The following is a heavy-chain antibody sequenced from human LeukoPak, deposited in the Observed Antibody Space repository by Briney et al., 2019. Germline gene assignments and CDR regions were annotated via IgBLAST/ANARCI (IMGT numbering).Heavy chain of an antibody. J-gene: IGHJ4*02. CDR3: ARGRPYRRIQLWLTGPFDY. V-gene: IGHV4-34*01. Sequence: PSETLSLTCAVYGGSFSGYYWSWIRQPPGKGLEWIGEINHSGSTNYNPSLKSRVTIPVDTSKNQFSLKLSSVTAADTAVYYCARGRPYRRIQLWLTGPFDYWGQGTLVTVSS. CDR1: GGSFSGYY. D-gene: IGHD5-18*01. CDR2: INHSGST.